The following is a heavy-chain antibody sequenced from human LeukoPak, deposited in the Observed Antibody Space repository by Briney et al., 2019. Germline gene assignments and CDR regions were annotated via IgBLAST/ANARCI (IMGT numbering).Heavy chain of an antibody. J-gene: IGHJ4*02. D-gene: IGHD4-23*01. Sequence: PGRSLRLSCTASGFTFGDYAMSWFRQAPGKGLEWVGFIRSKACGGTTEYAASVKGRFTISRDDSKSIAYLQMSSLKTEDTAVYYCTRGKVNYGGKPGPFDYWGQGTLVTVSS. CDR2: IRSKACGGTT. CDR1: GFTFGDYA. CDR3: TRGKVNYGGKPGPFDY. V-gene: IGHV3-49*03.